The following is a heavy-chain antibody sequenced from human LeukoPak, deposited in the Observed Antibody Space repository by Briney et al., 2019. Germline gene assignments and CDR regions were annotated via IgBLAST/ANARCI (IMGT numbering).Heavy chain of an antibody. D-gene: IGHD6-19*01. J-gene: IGHJ6*02. Sequence: SVKVSCKASGGTFSSYAISWVRQAPGQGLEWMGRIIPILGIANYAQKFQGRVTITADKSTSTAYMELSSLRSEDTAVYYCASSSAGTPYYYGMDVWGQGTTVTVSS. CDR2: IIPILGIA. CDR1: GGTFSSYA. CDR3: ASSSAGTPYYYGMDV. V-gene: IGHV1-69*04.